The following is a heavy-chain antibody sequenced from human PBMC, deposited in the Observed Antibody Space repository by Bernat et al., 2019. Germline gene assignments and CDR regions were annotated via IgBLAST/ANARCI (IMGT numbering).Heavy chain of an antibody. CDR2: ISHSGST. D-gene: IGHD1-1*01. J-gene: IGHJ3*01. Sequence: QVQLQESGPGLVKPSETLSLTCSVSDGSVTNYFWGWIRQPPGKGLEWLGYISHSGSTNYNPSLKSRIIMSIDTSKNQFSLRLSSVTAADTAVYFCARHLRTEINRAFDVWGQGTVVTVSS. CDR3: ARHLRTEINRAFDV. V-gene: IGHV4-59*08. CDR1: DGSVTNYF.